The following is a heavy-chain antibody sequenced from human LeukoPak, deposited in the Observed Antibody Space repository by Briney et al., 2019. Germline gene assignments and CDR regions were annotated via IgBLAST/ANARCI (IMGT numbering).Heavy chain of an antibody. D-gene: IGHD1-26*01. CDR3: ARDPYSGNYGAYYYYYMDV. CDR2: ITSSSSYI. J-gene: IGHJ6*03. V-gene: IGHV3-21*06. CDR1: GFTFSSYN. Sequence: AGGSLRLSCAASGFTFSSYNMNWVRQAPGKGLEWVPSITSSSSYIYYADSVKGRFTISRDNAKNSLYLQMDSLRVEDTAEYYCARDPYSGNYGAYYYYYMDVWGKGTTVTVSS.